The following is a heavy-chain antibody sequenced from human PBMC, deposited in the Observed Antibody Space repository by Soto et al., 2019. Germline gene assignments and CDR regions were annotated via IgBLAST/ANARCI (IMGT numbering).Heavy chain of an antibody. Sequence: PGGSLRLSCAASGFTVSSNYMSWVRQAPGKGLEWVSVIYSGGSTYYADSVKGRFTISRDNSKNTLYLQMNSLRAEDTAVYYCARGLKLLNPHFDYWGQGTLVTVSS. CDR1: GFTVSSNY. CDR3: ARGLKLLNPHFDY. CDR2: IYSGGST. D-gene: IGHD2-21*02. V-gene: IGHV3-53*01. J-gene: IGHJ4*02.